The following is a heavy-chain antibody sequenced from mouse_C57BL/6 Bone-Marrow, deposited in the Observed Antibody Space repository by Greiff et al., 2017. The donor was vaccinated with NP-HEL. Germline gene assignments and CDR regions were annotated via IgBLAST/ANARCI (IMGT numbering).Heavy chain of an antibody. J-gene: IGHJ2*01. D-gene: IGHD2-10*02. CDR1: GYSITSGYY. Sequence: EVHLVESGPGLVKPSQSLSLTCSVTGYSITSGYYWNWIRRFPGNKLEWVGSISYDGSNNYSPSLKNRISITRDTSKNQFFLKLNSVTAEDTATDYCARAYGNYLDYWGQGTTLTVSS. CDR2: ISYDGSN. CDR3: ARAYGNYLDY. V-gene: IGHV3-6*01.